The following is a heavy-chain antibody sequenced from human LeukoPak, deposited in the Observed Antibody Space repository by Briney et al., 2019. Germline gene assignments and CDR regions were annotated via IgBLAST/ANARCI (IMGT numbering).Heavy chain of an antibody. V-gene: IGHV1-8*03. CDR1: GYTFTSYD. Sequence: ASVKVSCKASGYTFTSYDINWVRQATGQGLEWMGWMNPNSGNTGYAQKFQGRVTITGNTSISTAYMELSSLRSEDTAVYYCARGVITMVRGVIRGYYFDYWGQGTLVTVSS. CDR2: MNPNSGNT. CDR3: ARGVITMVRGVIRGYYFDY. D-gene: IGHD3-10*01. J-gene: IGHJ4*02.